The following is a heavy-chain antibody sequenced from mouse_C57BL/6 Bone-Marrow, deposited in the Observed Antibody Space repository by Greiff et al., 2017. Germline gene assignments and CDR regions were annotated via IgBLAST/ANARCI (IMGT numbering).Heavy chain of an antibody. CDR3: ASVYYGYDEEGYFDY. D-gene: IGHD2-2*01. Sequence: QVQLQQPGAELVRPGTSVKLSCKASGYTFTSYWMHWVKQRPGQGLEWIGVIDPSDSYTNYNQKFKGKATLTVDTSSSTAYMQLSSLTSEDSAVYDCASVYYGYDEEGYFDYWGQGTTLTGSS. V-gene: IGHV1-59*01. CDR2: IDPSDSYT. J-gene: IGHJ2*01. CDR1: GYTFTSYW.